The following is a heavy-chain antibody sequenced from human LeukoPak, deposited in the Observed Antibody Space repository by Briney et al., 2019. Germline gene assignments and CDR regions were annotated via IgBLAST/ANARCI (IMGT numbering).Heavy chain of an antibody. V-gene: IGHV6-1*01. CDR1: GDSVSSSSVA. Sequence: SQTLSLTFAISGDSVSSSSVAWNWIRQSPSRGLEWLGRTYYRSNWGNNYAVSVNSRIPIDPDTSKNQFSLQLGSVTPEDTAVYYCARSRGGNEAFDVWGQGTMVTVSS. CDR3: ARSRGGNEAFDV. CDR2: TYYRSNWGN. D-gene: IGHD2-15*01. J-gene: IGHJ3*01.